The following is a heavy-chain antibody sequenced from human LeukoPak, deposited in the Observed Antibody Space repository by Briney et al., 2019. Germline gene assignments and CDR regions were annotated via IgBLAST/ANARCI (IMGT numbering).Heavy chain of an antibody. J-gene: IGHJ4*02. D-gene: IGHD3-16*01. CDR2: ISSSSSYI. V-gene: IGHV3-21*01. CDR1: GFTFSSYS. Sequence: GGSLRLSCAASGFTFSSYSMNWVRQAPGKGLEWVPSISSSSSYIYYADSVKGRFTISRDNAKNSLYLQMNSLRAEDTAVYYCARALGAYDRNPRDFWGQGTLVTVSS. CDR3: ARALGAYDRNPRDF.